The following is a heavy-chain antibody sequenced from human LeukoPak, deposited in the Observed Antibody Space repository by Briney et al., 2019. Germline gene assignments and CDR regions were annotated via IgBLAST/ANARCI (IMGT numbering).Heavy chain of an antibody. CDR1: GGSISSSNW. V-gene: IGHV4-4*02. Sequence: SGTLSLTCAVSGGSISSSNWWSWVRQPPGRGLEWIGEIYHSGSTNYNPSLKSRVTISLDKSKNQFSLKLTSVTAADTAFYYCARGRPLVYFDYWGQGALVTVSS. D-gene: IGHD6-6*01. CDR2: IYHSGST. CDR3: ARGRPLVYFDY. J-gene: IGHJ4*02.